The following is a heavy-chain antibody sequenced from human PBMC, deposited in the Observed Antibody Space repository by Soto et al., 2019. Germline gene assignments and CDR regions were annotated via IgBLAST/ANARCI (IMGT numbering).Heavy chain of an antibody. D-gene: IGHD2-15*01. CDR1: GGTFSSYT. CDR2: IIPILGIS. Sequence: AAVKVSCKASGGTFSSYTISWVRQAPGQGLEWMGRIIPILGISNYAQKFQGRVTITADKSTSTAYMELSSVRSEDTAVYYCARGRGGSDDYWGQGTLVTVSS. CDR3: ARGRGGSDDY. V-gene: IGHV1-69*02. J-gene: IGHJ4*02.